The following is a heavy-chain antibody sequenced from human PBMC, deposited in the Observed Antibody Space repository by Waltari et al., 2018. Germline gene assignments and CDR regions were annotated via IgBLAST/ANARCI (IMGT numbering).Heavy chain of an antibody. D-gene: IGHD3-10*01. CDR3: ATYRWLGF. Sequence: ETQLVESGGGLVQPGGSLRLPCVVSELTFSTYWMTWVRQAPGRGLEWGANINHAVRETNYVDSLKGRFTISRDNATNSLYLQMNSLRAEDTAVYYCATYRWLGFWGQGTLVTGSS. J-gene: IGHJ4*02. CDR2: INHAVRET. V-gene: IGHV3-7*03. CDR1: ELTFSTYW.